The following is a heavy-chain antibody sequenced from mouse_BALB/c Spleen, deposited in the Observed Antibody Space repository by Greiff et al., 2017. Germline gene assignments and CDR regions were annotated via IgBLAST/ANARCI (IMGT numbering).Heavy chain of an antibody. J-gene: IGHJ3*01. V-gene: IGHV1S22*01. CDR3: TTYAGYYPAWFAY. Sequence: LQQPGSELVRPGASVKLSCKASGYTFTSYWMHWVKQRPGQGLEWIGNIYPGSGSTNYDEKFKSKATLTVDTSSSTAYMQLSSLTSEDSAVYYCTTYAGYYPAWFAYWGQGTLVTVSA. CDR1: GYTFTSYW. CDR2: IYPGSGST. D-gene: IGHD2-3*01.